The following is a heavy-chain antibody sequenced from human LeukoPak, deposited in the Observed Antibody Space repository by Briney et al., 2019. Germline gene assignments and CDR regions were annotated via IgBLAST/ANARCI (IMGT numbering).Heavy chain of an antibody. Sequence: GGSLRLSCAASGCTFSSYSMNWVRQAPGKGLEWVSSIGSSSSYIYYAGSVRGRFTISRDNAKNSLYLQMNSLRAEDTAVYYXTRATVQYIPAEVKYFQHWGQGTLVTVSS. CDR1: GCTFSSYS. J-gene: IGHJ1*01. CDR2: IGSSSSYI. D-gene: IGHD6-13*01. V-gene: IGHV3-21*01. CDR3: TRATVQYIPAEVKYFQH.